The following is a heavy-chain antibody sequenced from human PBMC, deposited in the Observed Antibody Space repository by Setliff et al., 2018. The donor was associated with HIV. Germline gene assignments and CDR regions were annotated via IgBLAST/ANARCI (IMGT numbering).Heavy chain of an antibody. J-gene: IGHJ3*01. Sequence: PSETLSLTCAVYGGAFNDFYWGWIRQPPGKGLEWIGEIDHSGSTNNNPSLKSRLTISVDTSKKQFSLRLTSLTAADTAVYFCARFSSTGWRGAFDVWGQGTKVTVSS. D-gene: IGHD6-19*01. CDR3: ARFSSTGWRGAFDV. V-gene: IGHV4-34*01. CDR1: GGAFNDFY. CDR2: IDHSGST.